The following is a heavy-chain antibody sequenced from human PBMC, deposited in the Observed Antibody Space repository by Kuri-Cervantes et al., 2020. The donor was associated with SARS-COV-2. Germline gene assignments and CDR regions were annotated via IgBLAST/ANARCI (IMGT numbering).Heavy chain of an antibody. J-gene: IGHJ6*03. CDR3: ARDGYSYGVYYYYYLDV. D-gene: IGHD5-18*01. CDR2: ISGYNGNT. CDR1: VYNFTTYG. Sequence: ASVKVSCKASVYNFTTYGISWVRQAPGQGLEWMGWISGYNGNTYYAQKFQGRVTMTIDTSTTTAYMELRSPRSDDTAVYYCARDGYSYGVYYYYYLDVWGKGITVTVSS. V-gene: IGHV1-18*04.